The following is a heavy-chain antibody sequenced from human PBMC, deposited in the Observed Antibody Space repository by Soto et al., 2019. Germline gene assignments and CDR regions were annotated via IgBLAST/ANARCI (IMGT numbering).Heavy chain of an antibody. CDR1: GFTFSSYD. Sequence: GGSLRLSCAASGFTFSSYDMHWVRQATGKGLEWVSAIGTAGDTYYPGSVKGRFTISRENAKNSLYLQMNSLRAGDTAVYYCARGVGYYDSSGYRYPHDAFDIWGQGTMVTVSS. CDR2: IGTAGDT. D-gene: IGHD3-22*01. J-gene: IGHJ3*02. V-gene: IGHV3-13*04. CDR3: ARGVGYYDSSGYRYPHDAFDI.